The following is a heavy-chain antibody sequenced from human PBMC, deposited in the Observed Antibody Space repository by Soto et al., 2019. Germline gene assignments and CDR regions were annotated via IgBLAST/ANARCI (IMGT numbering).Heavy chain of an antibody. D-gene: IGHD3-3*01. Sequence: SETLCLTCTVSGGSSSSSSDYWGWIRQPPGKGLEWIGSIYYSGSTYYNPSLKSRVTMSVDTSKNQFSLKLSSVTAADTAVYSCARRAYYDFWSGYSWGQRPLVTVSS. CDR1: GGSSSSSSDY. V-gene: IGHV4-39*01. CDR2: IYYSGST. CDR3: ARRAYYDFWSGYS. J-gene: IGHJ5*02.